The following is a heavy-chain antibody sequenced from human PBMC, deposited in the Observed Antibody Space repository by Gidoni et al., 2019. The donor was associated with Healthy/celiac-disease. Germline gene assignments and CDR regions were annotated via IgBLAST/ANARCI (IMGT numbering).Heavy chain of an antibody. D-gene: IGHD3-22*01. J-gene: IGHJ4*02. CDR3: ARIREDSSGFDY. Sequence: QVTLRESGPALVKPTQTHTLTCTFSGFSLSTSGMCVSWIRQPPGKALEWLALIDWDDDKYYSTSLKTRLTISKDTSKNQVVLTLTNMDPVDTATYYCARIREDSSGFDYWGQGTLVTVSS. CDR1: GFSLSTSGMC. CDR2: IDWDDDK. V-gene: IGHV2-70*01.